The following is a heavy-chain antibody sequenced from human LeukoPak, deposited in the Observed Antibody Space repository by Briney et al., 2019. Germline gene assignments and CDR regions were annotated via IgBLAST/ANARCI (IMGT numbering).Heavy chain of an antibody. CDR2: IIPIFATT. V-gene: IGHV1-69*13. J-gene: IGHJ4*02. D-gene: IGHD3-3*01. Sequence: SVKVSCKASGGTFSSYTISWVRQAPGQGLEWMGGIIPIFATTNYAQKFQGRVTISADESTSTAYMELSSLRSEDTAIYYCARAPTRSYDFVWWGQGTLVTVSS. CDR1: GGTFSSYT. CDR3: ARAPTRSYDFVW.